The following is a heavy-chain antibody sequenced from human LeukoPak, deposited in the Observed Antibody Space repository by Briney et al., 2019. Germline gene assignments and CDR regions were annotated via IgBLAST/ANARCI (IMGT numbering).Heavy chain of an antibody. CDR1: GFTVSDNY. V-gene: IGHV3-74*01. D-gene: IGHD6-13*01. J-gene: IGHJ4*02. CDR2: INTDGSST. CDR3: ARDLHIGSCFDY. Sequence: GGSLRLSCAASGFTVSDNYMSWVRQAPGKGLEWVSRINTDGSSTSYADSVKGRFTISRDNAKNTLYLQMNSLRAEDTAVYYCARDLHIGSCFDYWGQGTLVTVSS.